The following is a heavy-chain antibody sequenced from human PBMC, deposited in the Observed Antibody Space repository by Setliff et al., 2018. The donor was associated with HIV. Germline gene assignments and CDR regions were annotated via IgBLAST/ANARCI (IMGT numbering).Heavy chain of an antibody. Sequence: GASVKVSCKTSGYRFIGHYLHWVRLAPGQGPEWVGWINPETGDPNYAQKFRGRVLMTRDTSITTAFLHVAKLTSDDTAIYYCATGIPSDLDYWGQGTLVTGSS. D-gene: IGHD2-21*01. V-gene: IGHV1-2*02. CDR3: ATGIPSDLDY. J-gene: IGHJ4*01. CDR2: INPETGDP. CDR1: GYRFIGHY.